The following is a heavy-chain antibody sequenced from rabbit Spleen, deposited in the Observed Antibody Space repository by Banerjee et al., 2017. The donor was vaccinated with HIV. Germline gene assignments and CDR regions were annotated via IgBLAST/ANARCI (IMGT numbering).Heavy chain of an antibody. V-gene: IGHV1S45*01. D-gene: IGHD2-1*01. CDR3: ARDLVAVIGWNFNL. CDR2: IYTGNGKN. Sequence: QEQLVESGGGLVQPEGSLTLTCTTSGFSFSSSYDMCWVRQAPGKGLEWIGFIYTGNGKNYYASWAKGRFTITKTSSTAVTLQVTSLTVADTATYFCARDLVAVIGWNFNLWGPGTLVTVS. CDR1: GFSFSSSYD. J-gene: IGHJ4*01.